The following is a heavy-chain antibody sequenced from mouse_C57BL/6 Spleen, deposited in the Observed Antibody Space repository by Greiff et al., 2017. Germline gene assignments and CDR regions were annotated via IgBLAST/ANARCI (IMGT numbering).Heavy chain of an antibody. Sequence: VQLQQPGAELVMPGASVKLSCKASAYTFTSYWMHWVKQRPGQGLEWLGEIDPSDSYTNYNQKFKGKSTLTVDKSSSTAYMQLSSLTSEDSAIYYCARFEDYYGSTYYAMDYWGQGTSVTGSS. CDR1: AYTFTSYW. V-gene: IGHV1-69*01. CDR2: IDPSDSYT. CDR3: ARFEDYYGSTYYAMDY. J-gene: IGHJ4*01. D-gene: IGHD1-1*01.